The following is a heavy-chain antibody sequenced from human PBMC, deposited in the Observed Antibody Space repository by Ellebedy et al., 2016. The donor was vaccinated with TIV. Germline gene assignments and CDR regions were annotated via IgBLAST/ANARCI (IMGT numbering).Heavy chain of an antibody. CDR2: ISSNSGSI. V-gene: IGHV3-9*01. D-gene: IGHD1-26*01. CDR3: AKGVGTTWYRGFDY. Sequence: SLKISCAASGFTFGDYAMHWVRQAPGKGLEWVSGISSNSGSIDYADSVKGRFTISRDNSKNTLYLKINSLRAEDTAAYYCAKGVGTTWYRGFDYWGQGTLVTVSS. CDR1: GFTFGDYA. J-gene: IGHJ4*02.